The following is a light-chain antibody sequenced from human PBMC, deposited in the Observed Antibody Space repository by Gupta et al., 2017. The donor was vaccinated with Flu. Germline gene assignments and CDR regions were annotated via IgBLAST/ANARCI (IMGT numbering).Light chain of an antibody. Sequence: LTACCTCSGDAFPNYFSYCYQQRPGQTALLFMYYEAGRPSKSASRFSGSNSGTRATLTIIAVLAADEADYYYQSAYSGGNYVVFGGGTKLTVL. V-gene: IGLV3-25*03. J-gene: IGLJ2*01. CDR1: AFPNYF. CDR2: YEA. CDR3: QSAYSGGNYVV.